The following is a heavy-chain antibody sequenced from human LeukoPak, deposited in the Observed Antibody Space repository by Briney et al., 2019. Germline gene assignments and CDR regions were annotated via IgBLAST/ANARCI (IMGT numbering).Heavy chain of an antibody. CDR2: INQEGTER. J-gene: IGHJ4*01. CDR3: ARERDGRFFDY. V-gene: IGHV3-7*01. D-gene: IGHD5-24*01. Sequence: GGSLGLSCTVSGLTFRSFWMSWVRQAPGKGLEWVANINQEGTERYFVDSVRGRFTISRDNAKNSLHLQMNTLTAEDTAVYYCARERDGRFFDYWGHGTLVTVSS. CDR1: GLTFRSFW.